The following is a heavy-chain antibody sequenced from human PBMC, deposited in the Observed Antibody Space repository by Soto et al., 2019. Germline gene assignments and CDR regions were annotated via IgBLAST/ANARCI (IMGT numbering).Heavy chain of an antibody. CDR1: RFTPRGYA. J-gene: IGHJ6*02. Sequence: PGGSLRLSCAASRFTPRGYAMHRVRQAPGKGLEWVAVISYEGSNQYYADSVNGRVTLTRDNSKKTVDLQMNSLRADDTAVYYCARSASYYGIDVWGQGNTVTVAS. CDR3: ARSASYYGIDV. V-gene: IGHV3-30*04. CDR2: ISYEGSNQ.